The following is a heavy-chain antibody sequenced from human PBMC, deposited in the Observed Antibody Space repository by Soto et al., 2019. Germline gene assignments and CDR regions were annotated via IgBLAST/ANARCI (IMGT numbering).Heavy chain of an antibody. V-gene: IGHV5-51*01. CDR2: IYPGDSDT. CDR3: ARQITYYYDSSGYYFPFDY. CDR1: GYSFTSYW. Sequence: GESLKISCKGSGYSFTSYWIGWVRQMPGKGLEWMGIIYPGDSDTRYSPSFQGQVTISADKSISTAYLQWSSLKASDTAMYYCARQITYYYDSSGYYFPFDYWGQGTLVTVSS. D-gene: IGHD3-22*01. J-gene: IGHJ4*02.